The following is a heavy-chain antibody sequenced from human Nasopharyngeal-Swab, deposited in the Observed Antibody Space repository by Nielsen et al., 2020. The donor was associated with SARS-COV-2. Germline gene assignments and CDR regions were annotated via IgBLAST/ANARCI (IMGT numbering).Heavy chain of an antibody. J-gene: IGHJ6*02. V-gene: IGHV3-9*01. Sequence: VRQAPGKGLEWVSGISWNSDSKDYADSVKGRFTISRDNAKNTLYLQMNSLRAEDTAVYYCARAVTTYYYYGMDVWGQGTTVTVSS. D-gene: IGHD4-17*01. CDR2: ISWNSDSK. CDR3: ARAVTTYYYYGMDV.